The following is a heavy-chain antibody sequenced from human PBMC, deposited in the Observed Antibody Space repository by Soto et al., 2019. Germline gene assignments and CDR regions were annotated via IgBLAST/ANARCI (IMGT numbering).Heavy chain of an antibody. D-gene: IGHD6-19*01. Sequence: KTSETLSLTCAVYGGSFSGYYWSWIRQPPGKGLEWIGEINHSGSTNYNPSLKSRVTISVDTSKNQFSLKLSSVTAADTAVYYCARVGQEWLNYWGQGTLVTVSS. CDR1: GGSFSGYY. CDR3: ARVGQEWLNY. CDR2: INHSGST. V-gene: IGHV4-34*01. J-gene: IGHJ4*02.